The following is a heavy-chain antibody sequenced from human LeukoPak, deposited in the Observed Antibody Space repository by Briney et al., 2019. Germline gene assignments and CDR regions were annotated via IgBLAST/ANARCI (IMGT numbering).Heavy chain of an antibody. CDR1: GYTFTSYG. Sequence: GASVKVSCKASGYTFTSYGISWVRQAPGQGLEWMGWISAYNGSTNYAQKLQGRVTMTRDTSISTAYMELSRLRSDDTAVYYCARDGMDCSSTSCYNYYYYYMDVWGKGTTVTVSS. D-gene: IGHD2-2*01. J-gene: IGHJ6*03. V-gene: IGHV1-18*01. CDR3: ARDGMDCSSTSCYNYYYYYMDV. CDR2: ISAYNGST.